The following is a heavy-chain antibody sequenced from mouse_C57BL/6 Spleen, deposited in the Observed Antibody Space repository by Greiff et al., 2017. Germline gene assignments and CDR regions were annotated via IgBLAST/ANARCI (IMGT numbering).Heavy chain of an antibody. CDR1: GYTFTGYW. D-gene: IGHD1-1*01. Sequence: VQLQQSGAELMKPGASVKLSCKATGYTFTGYWLEWVKQRPGPGLAWIGEILPGSGSTTYNEKFKGKATFTADTSSNTAYMQLSSLTTEDSAIYYCARPYYGSSYGYFDVWGTGTTVTVSS. CDR3: ARPYYGSSYGYFDV. CDR2: ILPGSGST. J-gene: IGHJ1*03. V-gene: IGHV1-9*01.